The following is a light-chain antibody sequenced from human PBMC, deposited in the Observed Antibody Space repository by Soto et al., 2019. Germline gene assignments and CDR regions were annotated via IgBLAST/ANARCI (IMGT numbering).Light chain of an antibody. CDR2: AAS. CDR1: QTINIH. CDR3: QQSYSVPIT. Sequence: DIQMTQSPSSLSASVGGRVTITCRASQTINIHLNWYQQKSGKAPKFLIHAASSLQSGVPSRFSGSGSGTEFTLTINSLQPEDFATYYCQQSYSVPITFGQGTRLEIK. V-gene: IGKV1-39*01. J-gene: IGKJ5*01.